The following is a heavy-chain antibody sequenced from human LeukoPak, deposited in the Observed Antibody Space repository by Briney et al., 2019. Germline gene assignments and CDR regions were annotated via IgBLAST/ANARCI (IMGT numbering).Heavy chain of an antibody. J-gene: IGHJ4*02. V-gene: IGHV3-23*01. CDR3: AKALAN. CDR1: GFTFSSYA. CDR2: INHNGDNT. Sequence: GGSLRLSCGASGFTFSSYAMSWVRQAPGKGLEWVSTINHNGDNTYYADSVKGRFTISRDNFKNTLYLQMNSLRAEDTAVYYYAKALANWGQGTLVTVSS.